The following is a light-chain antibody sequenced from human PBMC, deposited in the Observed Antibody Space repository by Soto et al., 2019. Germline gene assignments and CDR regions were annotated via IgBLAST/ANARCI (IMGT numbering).Light chain of an antibody. CDR2: RAS. Sequence: DIPMTQSPSTLSASVEDRVTITCRASQSISNWLAWYQQKPGKAPKLLIYRASTLESGVPSRFSGSGSGTEFTLTISSLQADDFATYYCQQYNSYLFGQGTKLEIK. CDR1: QSISNW. V-gene: IGKV1-5*03. CDR3: QQYNSYL. J-gene: IGKJ2*01.